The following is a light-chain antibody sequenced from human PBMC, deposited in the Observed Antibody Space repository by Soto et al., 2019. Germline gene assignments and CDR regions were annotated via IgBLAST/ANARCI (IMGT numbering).Light chain of an antibody. CDR2: DVN. Sequence: QSALTKPPSASGSPGQSVTISCTGTSGDVGGYNDVSWYPQHPGKAPTLMIYDVNKRPSGVPDRVSGSKSGNTASLTVSWLHDEDEADYYCSSHAGSKSPFVFGTGTKLTVL. V-gene: IGLV2-8*01. J-gene: IGLJ1*01. CDR1: SGDVGGYND. CDR3: SSHAGSKSPFV.